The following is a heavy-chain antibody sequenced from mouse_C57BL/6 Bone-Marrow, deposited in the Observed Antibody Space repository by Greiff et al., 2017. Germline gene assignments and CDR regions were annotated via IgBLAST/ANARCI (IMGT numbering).Heavy chain of an antibody. Sequence: EVQLVESGPELVKPGASVKISCKASGYSFTDYNMNWVKQSNGKSLEWIGVINPNYGTTSYNQKFKGKATLTVDQSSSTAYMQLNSLTSEDSAVYYCARVYYYGSSPNWYFDVWGTGTTVTVSS. CDR2: INPNYGTT. J-gene: IGHJ1*03. CDR3: ARVYYYGSSPNWYFDV. D-gene: IGHD1-1*01. V-gene: IGHV1-39*01. CDR1: GYSFTDYN.